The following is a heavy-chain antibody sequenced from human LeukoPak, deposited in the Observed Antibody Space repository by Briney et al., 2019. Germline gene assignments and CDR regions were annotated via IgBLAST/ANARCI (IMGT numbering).Heavy chain of an antibody. D-gene: IGHD1-26*01. Sequence: GGSLRLSCAASGFTFSSYAMSWVRQAPGKGLEWVSAISGSGGSTYYADSVKGRFTISRDNSKNMLYLQMNSLRAEDTAVYYCAKEIRGSYWYYGMDVWGQGTTVTVSS. CDR2: ISGSGGST. J-gene: IGHJ6*02. CDR1: GFTFSSYA. CDR3: AKEIRGSYWYYGMDV. V-gene: IGHV3-23*01.